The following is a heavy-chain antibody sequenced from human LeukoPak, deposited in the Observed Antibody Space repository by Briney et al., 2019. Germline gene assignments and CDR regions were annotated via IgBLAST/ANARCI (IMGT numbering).Heavy chain of an antibody. Sequence: ASVKVSCKASGYTFTSYDINWVRQATGQGLEWMGWMNPNSGNTGYAQKFQGRVTMTRNTSISTAYMELSSLRSEDTAVYYCARAIAVAGLAKRRRPYNWFDPWGQGTLVTVSS. CDR3: ARAIAVAGLAKRRRPYNWFDP. CDR1: GYTFTSYD. J-gene: IGHJ5*02. V-gene: IGHV1-8*01. CDR2: MNPNSGNT. D-gene: IGHD6-19*01.